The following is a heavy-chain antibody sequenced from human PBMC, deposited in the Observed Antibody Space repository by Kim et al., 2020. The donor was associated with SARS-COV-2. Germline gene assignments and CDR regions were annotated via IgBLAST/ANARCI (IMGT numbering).Heavy chain of an antibody. D-gene: IGHD6-19*01. V-gene: IGHV1-69*01. CDR3: AIRGSSGWFRDAFDI. Sequence: ADSAKKFQGRVTITADESTSTAYMELGSLRSEDTAVYYCAIRGSSGWFRDAFDIWGQGTVVTVSS. CDR2: A. J-gene: IGHJ3*02.